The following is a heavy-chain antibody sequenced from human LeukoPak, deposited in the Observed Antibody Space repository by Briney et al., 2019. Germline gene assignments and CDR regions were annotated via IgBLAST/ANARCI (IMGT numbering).Heavy chain of an antibody. V-gene: IGHV4-38-2*02. CDR2: FYHGGST. Sequence: SETLSLTCTVSGYSISTGYYWDWIRQPPGKGLEWIGTFYHGGSTYYNPSLKSRVTISVDTSKNQFSLKLSSVTAADTAVYYCARQGRYYYYYMDVWGKGTTVTISS. J-gene: IGHJ6*03. CDR3: ARQGRYYYYYMDV. CDR1: GYSISTGYY.